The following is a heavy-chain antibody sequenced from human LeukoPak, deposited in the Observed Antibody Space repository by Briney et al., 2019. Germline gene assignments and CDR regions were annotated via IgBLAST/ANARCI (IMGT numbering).Heavy chain of an antibody. J-gene: IGHJ4*02. D-gene: IGHD3-16*01. CDR3: ARGNYGPDY. CDR2: ISYDGSNK. CDR1: GFTFSSYG. Sequence: PGRSLRLSCVASGFTFSSYGMHWVRQAPGKGLEWVAVISYDGSNKYYADSVKGRFTISRDNSKNTLYLQMNSLRAEDTAVYYCARGNYGPDYWGQGTLVTVSS. V-gene: IGHV3-30*03.